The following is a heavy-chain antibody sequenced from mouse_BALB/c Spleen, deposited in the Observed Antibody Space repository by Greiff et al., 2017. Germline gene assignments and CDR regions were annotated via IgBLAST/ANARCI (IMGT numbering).Heavy chain of an antibody. CDR2: IYPSDSYT. Sequence: QVHVKQPGAELVRPGASVKLSCKASGYTFTSYWINWVKQRPGQGLEWIGNIYPSDSYTNYNQKFKDKATLTVDKSSSTAYMQLSSPTSEDSAVYYCTRGGDAMDYWGQGTSVTVSS. CDR1: GYTFTSYW. J-gene: IGHJ4*01. V-gene: IGHV1-69*02. CDR3: TRGGDAMDY. D-gene: IGHD1-1*02.